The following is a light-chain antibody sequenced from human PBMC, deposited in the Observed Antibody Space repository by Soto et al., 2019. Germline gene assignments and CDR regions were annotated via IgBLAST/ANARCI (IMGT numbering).Light chain of an antibody. CDR2: VNSDGSH. CDR3: QTWGTGILV. CDR1: SDHSNYI. V-gene: IGLV4-69*01. J-gene: IGLJ3*02. Sequence: QLVLTQSPSASASLGASVKLTCTLSSDHSNYIIAWHQQPPEKGPRYLMKVNSDGSHPKGNGIPDRFSGSSSGAERYLTISSLQSEDEAVYYCQTWGTGILVFGGGTKLTVL.